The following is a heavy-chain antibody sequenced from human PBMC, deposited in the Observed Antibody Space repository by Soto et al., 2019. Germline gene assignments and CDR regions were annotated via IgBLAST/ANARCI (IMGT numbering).Heavy chain of an antibody. CDR3: ARVRGFNIELFYFDY. CDR2: ISSSSSYI. CDR1: GFTFSSYS. Sequence: GGSLRLSCAASGFTFSSYSMNWVRQAPGKGLEWVSSISSSSSYIYYADSVKGRFTISRDNAKNSLYLQMNSLRAEDTAVYYCARVRGFNIELFYFDYWGQGTLVTVSS. V-gene: IGHV3-21*01. D-gene: IGHD2-8*01. J-gene: IGHJ4*02.